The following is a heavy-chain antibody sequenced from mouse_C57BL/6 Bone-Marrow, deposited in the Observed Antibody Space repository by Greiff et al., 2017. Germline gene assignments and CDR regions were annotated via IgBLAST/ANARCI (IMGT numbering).Heavy chain of an antibody. Sequence: VQLQQPGAELVRPGTSVKLSCKASGYTFTSYWMHWVKQRPGQGLEWIGVIDPSDSYTNYNQKFKGKATLTVDTSSSTAYMQLSSLTSEDSAVYYCARYYGSSYPWFAYWGQGTLVTVSA. CDR1: GYTFTSYW. D-gene: IGHD1-1*01. CDR2: IDPSDSYT. V-gene: IGHV1-59*01. J-gene: IGHJ3*01. CDR3: ARYYGSSYPWFAY.